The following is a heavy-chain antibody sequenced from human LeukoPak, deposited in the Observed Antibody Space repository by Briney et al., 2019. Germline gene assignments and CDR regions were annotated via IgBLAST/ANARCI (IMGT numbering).Heavy chain of an antibody. Sequence: GGSLRLSCAASGFTFNTYWMSWVRQAPGKGLEWVANIKGDESAKHQADSVKGRFTISRDNAQNSVYLQMSSLRGEDTAVYYCARDVGGSLDYWGQGTLVTVSS. CDR1: GFTFNTYW. CDR3: ARDVGGSLDY. D-gene: IGHD1-26*01. V-gene: IGHV3-7*01. J-gene: IGHJ4*02. CDR2: IKGDESAK.